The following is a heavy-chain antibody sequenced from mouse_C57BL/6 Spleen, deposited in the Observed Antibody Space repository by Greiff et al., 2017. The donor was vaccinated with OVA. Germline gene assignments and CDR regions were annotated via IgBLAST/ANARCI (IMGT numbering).Heavy chain of an antibody. Sequence: EVHLVESGGGLVQPKGSLKLSCAASGFSFNTYSMNWVRQAPGKGLEWVARIRPKSNNYASSYAVSVKARFTISRDDSESMLYLQMNNLKSEDTAMYYCVAGGLLAWFAYWGKGTLVTVSA. CDR3: VAGGLLAWFAY. D-gene: IGHD2-3*01. CDR1: GFSFNTYS. CDR2: IRPKSNNYAS. V-gene: IGHV10-1*01. J-gene: IGHJ3*01.